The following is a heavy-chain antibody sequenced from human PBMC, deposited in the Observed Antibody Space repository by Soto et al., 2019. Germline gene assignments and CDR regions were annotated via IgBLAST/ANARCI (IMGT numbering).Heavy chain of an antibody. D-gene: IGHD5-12*01. Sequence: QVQLQQWGAGLLKPSETLSLTCVVYGGSLSGYYWSWIRQPPGKGLEWIGEIKDGGLTNYSPSLKSXRPXSXARPLTQCSLQLHSVTPADTAVYVCARGQEGVVATHWDQGALVTVSS. V-gene: IGHV4-34*01. J-gene: IGHJ4*02. CDR1: GGSLSGYY. CDR3: ARGQEGVVATH. CDR2: IKDGGLT.